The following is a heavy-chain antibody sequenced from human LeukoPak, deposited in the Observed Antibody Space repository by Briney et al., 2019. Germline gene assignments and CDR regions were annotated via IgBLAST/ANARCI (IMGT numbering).Heavy chain of an antibody. V-gene: IGHV1-8*01. D-gene: IGHD1-26*01. CDR1: GYTVTSYD. CDR2: MNTNSGKT. J-gene: IGHJ3*02. Sequence: ASVKVSCKASGYTVTSYDINWVRQAAGQGVEGMGWMNTNSGKTGYAQKFQGRGTMTRNTSISTAYMELSSLRSEDTAVYYCARLPVGWELPNDAFDIWGQGTMVTVSS. CDR3: ARLPVGWELPNDAFDI.